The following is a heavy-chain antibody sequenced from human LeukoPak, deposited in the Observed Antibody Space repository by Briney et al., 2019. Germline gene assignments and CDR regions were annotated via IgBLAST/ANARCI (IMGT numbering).Heavy chain of an antibody. CDR1: GFTFSSYS. D-gene: IGHD2-2*01. V-gene: IGHV3-21*01. CDR3: ASFLSYQLSPRTSYYYYYGMDV. J-gene: IGHJ6*04. CDR2: ISSSSSYI. Sequence: KAGGSPRLSCAASGFTFSSYSMNWVRQAPGKGLEWVPSISSSSSYIYYADSVKGRFTISRDNAKNSLYLQMNSLRAEDTAVYYCASFLSYQLSPRTSYYYYYGMDVWGKGTTVTVSS.